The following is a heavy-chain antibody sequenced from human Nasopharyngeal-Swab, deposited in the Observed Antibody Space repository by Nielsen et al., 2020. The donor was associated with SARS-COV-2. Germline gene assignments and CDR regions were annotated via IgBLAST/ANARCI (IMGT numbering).Heavy chain of an antibody. CDR2: ISWNSGSI. V-gene: IGHV3-9*01. J-gene: IGHJ4*02. CDR3: AKISSYYYDSSGSVDY. CDR1: GFTFDDYA. Sequence: LSLTCAASGFTFDDYAMHWVRQAPGKGLEWVSGISWNSGSIGYADSVKGRFTISRDNAKNSLYLQMNSLRAEDTALYYCAKISSYYYDSSGSVDYWGQGTLVTVSS. D-gene: IGHD3-22*01.